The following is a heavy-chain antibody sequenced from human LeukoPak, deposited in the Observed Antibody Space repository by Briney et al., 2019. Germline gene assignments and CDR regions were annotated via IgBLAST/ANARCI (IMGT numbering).Heavy chain of an antibody. CDR3: AKVNGYGGNARNYYYYGMDV. J-gene: IGHJ6*02. CDR1: GFTFSSYA. CDR2: ISYDGSNK. D-gene: IGHD4-23*01. V-gene: IGHV3-30*04. Sequence: PGRSLRLSCAASGFTFSSYAMHWVRQAPGKGLERVAVISYDGSNKYYADSVKGRFTISRDNSKNTLYLQMNSLRAEDTAVYYCAKVNGYGGNARNYYYYGMDVWGQGTTVTVSS.